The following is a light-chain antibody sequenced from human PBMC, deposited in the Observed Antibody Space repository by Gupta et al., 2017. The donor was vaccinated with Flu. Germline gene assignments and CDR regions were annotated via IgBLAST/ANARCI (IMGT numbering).Light chain of an antibody. CDR3: EAWDESRNGPEV. V-gene: IGLV1-44*01. Sequence: SVLTQPPSASGTPRQRVTISCSGSSANIGSNTVDWYQQLPGTAPNLLIYSNNKRPSGGPARFSGSKSGTSAALAISGLQAEEEADYYCEAWDESRNGPEVFGGGTKLTVL. CDR1: SANIGSNT. J-gene: IGLJ3*02. CDR2: SNN.